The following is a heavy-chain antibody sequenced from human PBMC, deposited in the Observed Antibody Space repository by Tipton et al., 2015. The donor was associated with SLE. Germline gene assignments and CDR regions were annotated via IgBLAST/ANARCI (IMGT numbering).Heavy chain of an antibody. Sequence: VQLVQSGAEVKKPGESLKISCKGSGYSFTSYWIGWVRQMPGRGLEWMGIIYPGDSDTRYSPSFQGQVTISADKSISTAYLQWSSLKASDTAMYYCARRSFGGGSYEGQFDYWGQGTLVTVSS. CDR2: IYPGDSDT. CDR1: GYSFTSYW. V-gene: IGHV5-51*01. J-gene: IGHJ4*02. CDR3: ARRSFGGGSYEGQFDY. D-gene: IGHD1-26*01.